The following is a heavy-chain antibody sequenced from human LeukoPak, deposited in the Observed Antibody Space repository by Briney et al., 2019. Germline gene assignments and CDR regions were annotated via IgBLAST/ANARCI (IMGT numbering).Heavy chain of an antibody. CDR3: ARDDAPDGGFLDY. D-gene: IGHD2/OR15-2a*01. CDR1: GFTFRNYA. V-gene: IGHV3-23*01. Sequence: GGSLRLSWAASGFTFRNYAMSWVRQAPGKALEWVSRVDGGGSTSYADSVKGRFSISRDISTSTLYLQMSSLRGEDTAVYYCARDDAPDGGFLDYWGQGTLVTVSS. CDR2: VDGGGST. J-gene: IGHJ4*02.